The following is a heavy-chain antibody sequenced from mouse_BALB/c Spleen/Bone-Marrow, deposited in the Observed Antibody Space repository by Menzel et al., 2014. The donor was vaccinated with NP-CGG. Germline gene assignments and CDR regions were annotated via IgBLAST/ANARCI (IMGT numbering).Heavy chain of an antibody. CDR1: GYTFTDYY. Sequence: VQLQQSGPELVKPGASVKMSCKASGYTFTDYYMDWVKQSHGESFEWIGRVNPYNGGTSYNQKFKGKASLTVDKSSTTAYMELNSLTSEDSAVYYCARGGYRDYWGQGTTLTVSS. CDR3: ARGGYRDY. J-gene: IGHJ2*01. D-gene: IGHD2-2*01. CDR2: VNPYNGGT. V-gene: IGHV1-19*01.